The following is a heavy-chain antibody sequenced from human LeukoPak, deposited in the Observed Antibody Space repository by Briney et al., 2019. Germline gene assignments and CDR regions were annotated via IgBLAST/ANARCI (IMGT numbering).Heavy chain of an antibody. CDR2: IIPIFGTA. D-gene: IGHD5-12*01. CDR3: GGLRFSGFRYYYYGMDV. Sequence: GASVKLSCKASGYTFTTNYMHWVRQAPGQGLEWMGGIIPIFGTANYAQKFQGRVTITADESTSTAYMELSSLRSEDTAVYYCGGLRFSGFRYYYYGMDVWGQGTTVTVSS. V-gene: IGHV1-69*13. J-gene: IGHJ6*02. CDR1: GYTFTTNY.